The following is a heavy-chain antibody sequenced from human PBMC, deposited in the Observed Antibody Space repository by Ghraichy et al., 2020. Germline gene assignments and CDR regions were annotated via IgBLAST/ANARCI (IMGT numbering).Heavy chain of an antibody. D-gene: IGHD6-25*01. Sequence: GGSLRLSCAASGFTFSSYGMHWVRQAPGKGLEWVAFIRYDGSNKYYADSVKGRFTISRDNSKNTLYLQMNSLRAEDTAVYYCAKDLAYTPAAGDDDAFDIWGQGTMVTVSS. CDR2: IRYDGSNK. CDR1: GFTFSSYG. CDR3: AKDLAYTPAAGDDDAFDI. J-gene: IGHJ3*02. V-gene: IGHV3-30*02.